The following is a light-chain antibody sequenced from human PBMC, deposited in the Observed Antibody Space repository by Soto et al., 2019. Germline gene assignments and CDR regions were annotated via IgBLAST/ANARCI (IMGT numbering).Light chain of an antibody. V-gene: IGKV3-15*01. CDR2: GAS. CDR1: QSVRSN. J-gene: IGKJ5*01. CDR3: QQYNNWPPIT. Sequence: MTQSPSTLSASVGDRVTITCRASQSVRSNLAWYQQKPGQSPRLLIYGASTRATGIPARFSGSGSGTEFTLTISSLQSEVFAVYYCQQYNNWPPITCGQGTRLEI.